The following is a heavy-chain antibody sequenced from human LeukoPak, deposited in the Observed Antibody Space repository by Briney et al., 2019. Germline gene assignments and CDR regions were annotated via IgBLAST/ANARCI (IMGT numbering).Heavy chain of an antibody. CDR3: ARRAVDNSYYYYMDV. J-gene: IGHJ6*03. CDR1: GYTLTELS. Sequence: ASVKVSCKVSGYTLTELSVHWVRQAPGKGLEWMGGFDPEDGETIYAQKFQGRVTITRNTSISTAYMEVSSLRYEDTAVYYCARRAVDNSYYYYMDVWGKGTTVTVSS. V-gene: IGHV1-24*01. D-gene: IGHD6-19*01. CDR2: FDPEDGET.